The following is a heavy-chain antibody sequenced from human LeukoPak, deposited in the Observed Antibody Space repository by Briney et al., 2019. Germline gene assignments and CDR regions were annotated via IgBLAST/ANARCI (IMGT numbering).Heavy chain of an antibody. V-gene: IGHV3-23*01. CDR3: AKSYLYIVVVPAAAFDP. CDR1: GFTFSSYA. J-gene: IGHJ5*02. CDR2: ISGSGGST. D-gene: IGHD2-2*01. Sequence: GGSLRLFCAASGFTFSSYAMSWVRQAPGKGLEWVSAISGSGGSTYYADSVKGRFTISRDNSKNTLYLQMNSLRAEDTAVYYCAKSYLYIVVVPAAAFDPWGQGTLVTVSS.